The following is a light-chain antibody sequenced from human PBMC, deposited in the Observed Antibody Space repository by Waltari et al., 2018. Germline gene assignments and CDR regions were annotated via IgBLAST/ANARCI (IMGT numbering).Light chain of an antibody. Sequence: EIVLTQSPATLSVSPGERATLFCRASHSIRNNLAWYQQKPGQAPRLLIYGASTRATGIPARFSGSGSGTEFTLTISSLQSEDFAVYYCQQYHNWPPWTFGRGTKVEIK. CDR3: QQYHNWPPWT. J-gene: IGKJ1*01. CDR2: GAS. CDR1: HSIRNN. V-gene: IGKV3-15*01.